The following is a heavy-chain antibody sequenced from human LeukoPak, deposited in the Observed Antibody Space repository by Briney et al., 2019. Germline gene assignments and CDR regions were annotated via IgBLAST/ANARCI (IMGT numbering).Heavy chain of an antibody. CDR3: AKEGYSSGCYEDY. CDR1: GFTFSTYG. Sequence: PGGSLRLSCAAAGFTFSTYGIHWVRQAPGMGLEWVAFIRYDGSNKYYADSVKGRFTISRDNFMNTVYLQMNSLRPEDTAVYYCAKEGYSSGCYEDYWGQGTLVTVSS. V-gene: IGHV3-30*02. CDR2: IRYDGSNK. D-gene: IGHD6-19*01. J-gene: IGHJ4*02.